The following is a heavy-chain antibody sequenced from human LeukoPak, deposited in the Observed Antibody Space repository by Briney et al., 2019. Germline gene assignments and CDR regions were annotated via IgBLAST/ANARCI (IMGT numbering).Heavy chain of an antibody. CDR2: IIPILGIA. CDR1: GGTFSSYA. Sequence: GASVKVSCKASGGTFSSYAISWVRQAPGQGLEWMGRIIPILGIANYAQKFQGRVTITADKSTSTAYMELSSLRSEDTAVYYCAANLYDCSSTSCYFMSVAFDIWGQGTMVTVSS. CDR3: AANLYDCSSTSCYFMSVAFDI. J-gene: IGHJ3*02. V-gene: IGHV1-69*04. D-gene: IGHD2-2*01.